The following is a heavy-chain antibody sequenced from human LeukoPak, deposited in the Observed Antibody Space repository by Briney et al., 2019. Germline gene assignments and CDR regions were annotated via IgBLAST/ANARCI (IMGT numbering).Heavy chain of an antibody. Sequence: PSETLSLTCAVSGGSFSAFFWRWIRQPPGKWLEWIGDVGHSGTAAYNPSLKSRVTVSADPSKTQFSLKLTSVTAADTAVYYCATRGDYSDTSGNSYDALDIWGQGTMVTVSS. CDR2: VGHSGTA. CDR1: GGSFSAFF. V-gene: IGHV4-34*01. J-gene: IGHJ3*02. CDR3: ATRGDYSDTSGNSYDALDI. D-gene: IGHD3-22*01.